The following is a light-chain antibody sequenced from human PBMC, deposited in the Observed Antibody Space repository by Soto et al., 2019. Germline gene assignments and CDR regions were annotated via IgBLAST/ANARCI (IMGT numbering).Light chain of an antibody. J-gene: IGKJ1*01. Sequence: EIMLTQSPGTLSLSPGERATLSCRASQSVGSSNLAWYQQKPGQAPRLLIYGASSRATGIPDRFSGSGSGTDFTLTITRLEPEDFAVYYCQQYGSSGTFGQGTQVDIK. V-gene: IGKV3-20*01. CDR1: QSVGSSN. CDR3: QQYGSSGT. CDR2: GAS.